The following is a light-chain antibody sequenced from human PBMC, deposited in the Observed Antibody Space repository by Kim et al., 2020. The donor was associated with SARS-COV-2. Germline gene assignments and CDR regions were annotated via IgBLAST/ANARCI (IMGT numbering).Light chain of an antibody. CDR3: GTWDSSLSAAV. Sequence: GQKVTISCSERDSRIWKNYVSWSQPLPETAPNLLIYETNERPSGIPDRFSGSTSGTSATLGITGVQTGDEGDYYCGTWDSSLSAAVFGGGTQLTVL. CDR2: ETN. CDR1: DSRIWKNY. J-gene: IGLJ7*01. V-gene: IGLV1-51*01.